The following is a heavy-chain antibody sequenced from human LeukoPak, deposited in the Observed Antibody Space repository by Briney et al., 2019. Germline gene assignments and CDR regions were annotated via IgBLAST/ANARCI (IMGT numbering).Heavy chain of an antibody. CDR1: GFSINSYYY. Sequence: SETLSLTCSVSGFSINSYYYWGWIRQPPGKGLEWIGSLFHSGSTYKNPSLKNPVTISVEMSKSQFSLKLSSVTAADTAVYYYASNVEMATIDYWGQGTLVTVSS. CDR3: ASNVEMATIDY. J-gene: IGHJ4*02. V-gene: IGHV4-38-2*02. D-gene: IGHD5-24*01. CDR2: LFHSGST.